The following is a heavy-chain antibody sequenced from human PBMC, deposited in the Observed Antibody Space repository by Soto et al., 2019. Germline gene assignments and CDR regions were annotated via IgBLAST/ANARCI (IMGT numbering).Heavy chain of an antibody. CDR1: GFTFSSYW. J-gene: IGHJ4*02. CDR2: IKQDGSEK. D-gene: IGHD3-10*01. Sequence: GGSLRLSCAASGFTFSSYWMSWVRQAPGKGLEWVANIKQDGSEKYYVDSVKGRFTISRDNAKNSLYLQMNSLRAEDTAVYYCARDFWVTMVRGYPFDYWGQGTLVTVSS. CDR3: ARDFWVTMVRGYPFDY. V-gene: IGHV3-7*05.